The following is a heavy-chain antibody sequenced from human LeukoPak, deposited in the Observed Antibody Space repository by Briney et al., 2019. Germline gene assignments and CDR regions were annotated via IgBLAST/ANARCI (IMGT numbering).Heavy chain of an antibody. CDR1: GYRFTSYW. CDR3: ARHYDILTGYYDNWFDP. Sequence: GASLKISFKGSGYRFTSYWIGWVRPLPGKGLGWMGIIYPGDSDTRYSPSCQGQVTISADKSISTAYLQWSSLKASDTAMYYCARHYDILTGYYDNWFDPWGQGTLVTVSS. J-gene: IGHJ5*02. D-gene: IGHD3-9*01. CDR2: IYPGDSDT. V-gene: IGHV5-51*01.